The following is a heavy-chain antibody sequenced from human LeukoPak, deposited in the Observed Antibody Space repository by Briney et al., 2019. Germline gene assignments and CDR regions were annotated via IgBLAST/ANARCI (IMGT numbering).Heavy chain of an antibody. D-gene: IGHD1-26*01. J-gene: IGHJ5*02. CDR1: GFTFSSYA. Sequence: PGGSLRLSCAASGFTFSSYAMSWVRQAPGKGLEWVSAISGSGGSTYYADSVKGRFTISRNNSKNTLYLEMNSRSGEGTAVYYCAKDHPPRGDWFDPWGQGTLVTVSS. V-gene: IGHV3-23*01. CDR2: ISGSGGST. CDR3: AKDHPPRGDWFDP.